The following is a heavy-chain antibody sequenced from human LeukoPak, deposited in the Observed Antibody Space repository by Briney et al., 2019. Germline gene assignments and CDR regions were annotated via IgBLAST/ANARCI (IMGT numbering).Heavy chain of an antibody. Sequence: ASVKVSCKASGYTFTGYYMHWVRQAPGQGLGWMGWINPNSGGTNYAQKFQGWVTMTRDTSISTAYMELSRLRSDDTAVYYCARGLPGPYYYGMDVWGQGTTVTVSS. D-gene: IGHD1-14*01. CDR2: INPNSGGT. V-gene: IGHV1-2*04. CDR1: GYTFTGYY. CDR3: ARGLPGPYYYGMDV. J-gene: IGHJ6*02.